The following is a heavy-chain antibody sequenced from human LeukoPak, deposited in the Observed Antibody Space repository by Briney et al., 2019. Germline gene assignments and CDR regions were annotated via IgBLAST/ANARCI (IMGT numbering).Heavy chain of an antibody. CDR3: ARAPNGGILYGKKGAYYFDY. CDR1: GGPFSGYH. V-gene: IGHV4-34*12. D-gene: IGHD2-8*01. CDR2: IIHSGST. Sequence: SDTLSLTCAVYGGPFSGYHWRWLRQPPGKGLEWIGEIIHSGSTNYNPSLESRVTISVDTSNNHFPLELLSVTGGDTGVYLCARAPNGGILYGKKGAYYFDYWGQGTLVTVSS. J-gene: IGHJ4*02.